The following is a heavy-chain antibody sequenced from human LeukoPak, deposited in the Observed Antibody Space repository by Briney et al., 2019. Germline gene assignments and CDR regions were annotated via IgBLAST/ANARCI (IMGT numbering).Heavy chain of an antibody. CDR1: GFTFTDYG. Sequence: PGRSLRLSCAASGFTFTDYGIHWVRRAPGKGLEWVAVISYDGRNKNYADSVKGRFTISRDDSKDTLYLRMNSLRVDDTALYYCTTFYMWGQGTMVDVSS. V-gene: IGHV3-30*03. CDR3: TTFYM. J-gene: IGHJ3*02. CDR2: ISYDGRNK.